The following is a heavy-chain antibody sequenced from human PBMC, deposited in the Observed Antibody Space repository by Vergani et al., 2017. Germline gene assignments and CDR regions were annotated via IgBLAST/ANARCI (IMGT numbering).Heavy chain of an antibody. Sequence: QVQLVESGGGVVQPGRSLRLSCAASGFTFSSYAMHWVRQAPGKGLEWVAVISYDGSNKYYADSVKGRFTISSDNSKNTLYLQMNSLRAEDTAVYYCARDLAGYCSGGSCYSLNGPAYYYYYGMDVWGQGTTVTVSS. CDR2: ISYDGSNK. J-gene: IGHJ6*02. CDR1: GFTFSSYA. D-gene: IGHD2-15*01. CDR3: ARDLAGYCSGGSCYSLNGPAYYYYYGMDV. V-gene: IGHV3-30*01.